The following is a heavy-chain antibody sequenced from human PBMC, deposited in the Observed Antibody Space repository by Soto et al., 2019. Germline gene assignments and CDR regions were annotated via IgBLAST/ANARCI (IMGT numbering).Heavy chain of an antibody. CDR2: IYCDDDK. Sequence: QIPLKESGPTLVKPTQTLTLTCTLSGFSLSTSGVGVGWIRQPPGKALEWLALIYCDDDKRYSPFLKSRLTITKDTSKKQVVLTLTNMDPVDTATYYCALKGDGYRGFKYWGQGTLVTVSS. CDR1: GFSLSTSGVG. D-gene: IGHD5-12*01. J-gene: IGHJ4*02. CDR3: ALKGDGYRGFKY. V-gene: IGHV2-5*02.